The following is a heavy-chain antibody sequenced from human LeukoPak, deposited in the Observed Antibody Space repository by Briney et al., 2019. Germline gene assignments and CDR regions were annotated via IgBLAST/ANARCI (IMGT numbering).Heavy chain of an antibody. CDR1: SDSISNSAYH. V-gene: IGHV4-39*01. CDR2: IYYNRGT. CDR3: ARAPDDLLHGRAFDI. D-gene: IGHD3-3*01. J-gene: IGHJ3*02. Sequence: PSETLSLTCTVSSDSISNSAYHWGWIRQPPGRGLEWIGTIYYNRGTYYNPSLKSRVTISVDTSKNQFSLKLSSVTAADTAVYYCARAPDDLLHGRAFDIWGQGTVVTVSS.